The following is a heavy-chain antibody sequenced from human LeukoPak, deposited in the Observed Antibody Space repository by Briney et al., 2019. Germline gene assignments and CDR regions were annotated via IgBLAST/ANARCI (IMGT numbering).Heavy chain of an antibody. J-gene: IGHJ5*02. D-gene: IGHD2/OR15-2a*01. CDR2: IYYSGST. CDR1: GGSISSGGYY. CDR3: ARARLGLPYNWFDP. V-gene: IGHV4-61*08. Sequence: SETLSLTCTVSGGSISSGGYYWSWIRQHPGKGLEWIGYIYYSGSTYYNPSLKSRVTISVDTSKNQFSLKLSSVTAADTAVYYCARARLGLPYNWFDPWGQGTLVTVSS.